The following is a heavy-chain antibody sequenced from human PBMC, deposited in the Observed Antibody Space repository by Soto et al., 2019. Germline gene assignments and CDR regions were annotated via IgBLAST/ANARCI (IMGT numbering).Heavy chain of an antibody. CDR1: GFTFSSYG. CDR2: ISYDGSNK. V-gene: IGHV3-30*18. J-gene: IGHJ6*02. D-gene: IGHD3-16*01. CDR3: AKDQGAKRGYYYYGMDV. Sequence: QVQLVESGGGVVQPGRSLRLSCAASGFTFSSYGMHWVRQAPGKGLEWVAVISYDGSNKYYADSVKGRFTISRDNSKNTLYLQMNSLRAEDTAVYYCAKDQGAKRGYYYYGMDVWGQGTTVTVSS.